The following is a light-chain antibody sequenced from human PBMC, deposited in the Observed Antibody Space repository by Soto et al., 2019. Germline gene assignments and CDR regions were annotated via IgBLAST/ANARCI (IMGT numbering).Light chain of an antibody. J-gene: IGKJ5*01. CDR2: GSS. CDR3: QQHNNWPTIT. CDR1: QSVSSSY. V-gene: IGKV3-15*01. Sequence: EIVLTQSPATLSVSPGERATLSCRASQSVSSSYLAWYQQKPGQAPRLVMYGSSIRANGIPARFSGSGSGTELTLTISSLQSEDFAVYYCQQHNNWPTITFGQGTRLEIK.